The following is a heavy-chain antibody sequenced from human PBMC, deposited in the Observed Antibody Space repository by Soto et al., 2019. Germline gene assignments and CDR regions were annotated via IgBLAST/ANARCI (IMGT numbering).Heavy chain of an antibody. J-gene: IGHJ4*02. CDR2: INPNSGGT. D-gene: IGHD5-12*01. Sequence: ASVKVSCKASGYTFTGYYMHWVRQAPGQGLEWMGWINPNSGGTNYAQKFQGWVTMTRDTSISTAYMELSRLRSDDTAVYYCARGSGYDSKIPFDYWGQGTLVTVSS. CDR1: GYTFTGYY. V-gene: IGHV1-2*04. CDR3: ARGSGYDSKIPFDY.